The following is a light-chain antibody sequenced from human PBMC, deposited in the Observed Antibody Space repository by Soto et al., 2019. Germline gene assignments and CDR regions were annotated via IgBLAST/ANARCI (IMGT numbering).Light chain of an antibody. CDR2: GVY. J-gene: IGLJ1*01. V-gene: IGLV2-14*01. Sequence: QSLLTQPASVSGSPGQSITISCAGTSSDVGRYTYVSWYQQHPGKAPKLIIYGVYNRPSGVSTRFSGSKSGNTASLTISGLQAEDEADYYCTSYTSTSTPYVFGGGTKVTVL. CDR3: TSYTSTSTPYV. CDR1: SSDVGRYTY.